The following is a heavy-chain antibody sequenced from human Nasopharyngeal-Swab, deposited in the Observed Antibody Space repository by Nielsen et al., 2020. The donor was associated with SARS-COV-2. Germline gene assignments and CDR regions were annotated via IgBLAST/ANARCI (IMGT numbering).Heavy chain of an antibody. Sequence: GGSLRLSCAASGFTFSSYAMHWVRQAPGKGLEWVAVIPYDGSNKYYADSVKGRFTISRDNSKNTLYLQMNSLRAEDTAVYYCARERTDCSGGSCYSYGMDVWGQGTTVTVSS. D-gene: IGHD2-15*01. V-gene: IGHV3-30*04. J-gene: IGHJ6*02. CDR2: IPYDGSNK. CDR3: ARERTDCSGGSCYSYGMDV. CDR1: GFTFSSYA.